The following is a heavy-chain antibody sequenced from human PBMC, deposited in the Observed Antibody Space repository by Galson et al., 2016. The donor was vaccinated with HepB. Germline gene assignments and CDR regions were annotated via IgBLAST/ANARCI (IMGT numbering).Heavy chain of an antibody. J-gene: IGHJ6*03. CDR1: GYTFTNYD. D-gene: IGHD3-22*01. V-gene: IGHV1-8*01. CDR2: MNPNRGNT. Sequence: SVKVSCKASGYTFTNYDINWVRQATGQGLEWMGWMNPNRGNTDYAQKFQGRVTMTGNTSIGTAYMELGSLRSEDAAVYCCARGQTVYGSKGVYYHYYMDVWGKGTTVTVSS. CDR3: ARGQTVYGSKGVYYHYYMDV.